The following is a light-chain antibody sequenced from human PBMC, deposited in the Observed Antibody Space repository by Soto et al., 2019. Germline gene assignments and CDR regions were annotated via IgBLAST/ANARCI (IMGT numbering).Light chain of an antibody. CDR1: GSDVGGYNY. J-gene: IGLJ1*01. CDR2: DVS. CDR3: CSYAGMYTYG. Sequence: QSALTQPRSVSGSPGQSVTISCTGTGSDVGGYNYVSWYQQYPGKAPKLMIYDVSNRPSGAPDRFSGSKSGNTASLTISGLQAEDEADYYCCSYAGMYTYGFGNGTKV. V-gene: IGLV2-11*01.